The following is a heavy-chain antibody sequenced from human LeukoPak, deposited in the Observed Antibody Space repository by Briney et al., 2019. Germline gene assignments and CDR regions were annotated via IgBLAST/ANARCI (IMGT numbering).Heavy chain of an antibody. D-gene: IGHD3-22*01. CDR3: ARDFYYYDSSGSLWYFDL. CDR1: GGSISSGGYY. J-gene: IGHJ2*01. CDR2: IYYSGST. Sequence: SETLSLTCTVSGGSISSGGYYWSWIRQHPGKGLEWIGYIYYSGSTYYNPSLKSRVTISVDTSKNQFSLRLSSVTAADTAVYYCARDFYYYDSSGSLWYFDLWGRGTLVTVSS. V-gene: IGHV4-31*03.